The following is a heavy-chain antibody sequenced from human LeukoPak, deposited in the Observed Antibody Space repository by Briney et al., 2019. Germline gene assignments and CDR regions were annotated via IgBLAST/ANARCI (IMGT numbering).Heavy chain of an antibody. D-gene: IGHD2-15*01. Sequence: ASVKVSCKASGYTFTGYYMHWVRQAPGQGLEWMGRINPNSGGTNYAQKFQGRVTMTRDTSISTAYMELSRLRSDDTAVYYCARPAKRGYCSGGSCWSWFDPWGQGTLVTASS. CDR1: GYTFTGYY. V-gene: IGHV1-2*06. J-gene: IGHJ5*02. CDR3: ARPAKRGYCSGGSCWSWFDP. CDR2: INPNSGGT.